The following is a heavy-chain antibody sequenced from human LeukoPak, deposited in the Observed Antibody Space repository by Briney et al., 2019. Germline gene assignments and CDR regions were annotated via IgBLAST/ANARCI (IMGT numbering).Heavy chain of an antibody. CDR1: GGSISSGDYY. Sequence: SETLSLTCTVSGGSISSGDYYWRWIRQPPGKSLEWIVYIYYSGSTYYNPSLKSRVTISVDTPRNQFSLKLSSVTAADTAVYYCARRKNILRYFDWLSKVKNAFDIWGQGTTVTVSS. CDR3: ARRKNILRYFDWLSKVKNAFDI. J-gene: IGHJ3*02. D-gene: IGHD3-9*01. CDR2: IYYSGST. V-gene: IGHV4-30-4*01.